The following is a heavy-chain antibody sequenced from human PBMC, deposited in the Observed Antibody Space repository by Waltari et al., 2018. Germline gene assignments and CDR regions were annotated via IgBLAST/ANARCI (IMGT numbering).Heavy chain of an antibody. CDR2: ITSDSYTM. Sequence: EVQLVESGGNLVQPGGSLSLSCASSGFTFSNSNMTWVRQSPGKGLEWVSYITSDSYTMHYADSVKGRFTISRDNAKNSLYLQMTSLRAEDTAVYYCAWAYDYWRRMDVWGKGTTVTVSS. V-gene: IGHV3-48*04. J-gene: IGHJ6*03. D-gene: IGHD3-3*01. CDR1: GFTFSNSN. CDR3: AWAYDYWRRMDV.